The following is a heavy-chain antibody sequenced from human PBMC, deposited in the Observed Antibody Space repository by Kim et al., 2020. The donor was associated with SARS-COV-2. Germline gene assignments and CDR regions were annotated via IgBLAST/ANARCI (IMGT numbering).Heavy chain of an antibody. CDR2: T. CDR3: ANPRQPDY. V-gene: IGHV3-23*01. Sequence: TASADAGQGRFTLSRDNSKNQLYLQMSSLRAEDTAIYYCANPRQPDYWGQGTLVTVSS. D-gene: IGHD6-13*01. J-gene: IGHJ4*02.